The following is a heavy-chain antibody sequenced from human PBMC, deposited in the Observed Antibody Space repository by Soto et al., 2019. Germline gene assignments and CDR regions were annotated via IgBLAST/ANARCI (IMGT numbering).Heavy chain of an antibody. CDR2: IYYSGSP. Sequence: SDTLSLTCTVSGGAISSGGYYWSWIRQHPGKGLGWMGYIYYSGSPYYNPSLKSRVTISVDTSKNQFSLKLSSVTAADTAVYYCARVEFASSGYALRGPDAFDIWGQGTMVTVSS. V-gene: IGHV4-31*03. J-gene: IGHJ3*02. CDR3: ARVEFASSGYALRGPDAFDI. D-gene: IGHD3-22*01. CDR1: GGAISSGGYY.